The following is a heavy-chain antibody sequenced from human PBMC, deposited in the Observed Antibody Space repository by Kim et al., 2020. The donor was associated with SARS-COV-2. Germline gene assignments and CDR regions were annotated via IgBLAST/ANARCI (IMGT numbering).Heavy chain of an antibody. CDR2: IWYDGSNK. CDR1: GFTFSSYG. D-gene: IGHD2-2*01. Sequence: GGSLRLSCAASGFTFSSYGMHWVRQAPGKGLEWVAVIWYDGSNKYYADSVKGRFTISRDNSKNTLYLQMNSLRAEDTAVYYCARSQDLVVPAANSEYYYYYGMDVWGQGTTVTVSS. CDR3: ARSQDLVVPAANSEYYYYYGMDV. J-gene: IGHJ6*02. V-gene: IGHV3-33*01.